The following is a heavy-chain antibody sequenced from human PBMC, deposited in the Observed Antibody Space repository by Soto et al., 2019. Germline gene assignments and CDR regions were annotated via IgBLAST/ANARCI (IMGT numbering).Heavy chain of an antibody. J-gene: IGHJ3*01. V-gene: IGHV1-58*01. CDR1: GFTFASTA. Sequence: TSAKVTCNASGFTFASTAVRWVQQARGQRLEWIGWIVVGSGNTNYAQKFQERVTITRDMSTSTAYMELGSVTAADTAIYYCARGSTHRGADAFDVWGQGTMGTVSS. CDR2: IVVGSGNT. CDR3: ARGSTHRGADAFDV. D-gene: IGHD3-10*01.